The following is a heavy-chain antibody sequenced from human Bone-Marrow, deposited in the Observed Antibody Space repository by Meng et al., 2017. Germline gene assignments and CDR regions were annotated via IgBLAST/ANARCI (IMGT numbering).Heavy chain of an antibody. Sequence: GESLKISCAASGFTFSNAWMSWVRQAPGKGLEWVAVISYDGSNKYYADSVKGRFTISRDNSKNTLYLQMNSLRAEDTAVYYCARGGWLRFLEDAFDIWGQGTMVTVSS. CDR3: ARGGWLRFLEDAFDI. D-gene: IGHD5-12*01. CDR2: ISYDGSNK. J-gene: IGHJ3*02. CDR1: GFTFSNAW. V-gene: IGHV3-30*03.